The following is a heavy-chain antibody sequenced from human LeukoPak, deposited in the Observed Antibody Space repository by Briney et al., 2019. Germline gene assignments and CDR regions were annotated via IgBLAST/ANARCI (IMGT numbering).Heavy chain of an antibody. Sequence: PPETLSLTCAVYGGSFSGYYWSWIRQPPGKGLEWIGEINHSGSTNYNPSLKSRVTISVDTSKNQFSLKLSSVTAADTAVYYCARARGEEMATISSRRNDYFDYWGQGTLVTVSS. V-gene: IGHV4-34*01. J-gene: IGHJ4*02. CDR2: INHSGST. D-gene: IGHD5-24*01. CDR3: ARARGEEMATISSRRNDYFDY. CDR1: GGSFSGYY.